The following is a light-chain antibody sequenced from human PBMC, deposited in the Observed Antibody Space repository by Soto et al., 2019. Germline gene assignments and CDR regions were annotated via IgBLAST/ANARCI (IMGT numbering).Light chain of an antibody. Sequence: QSDLTQPASVSGSPGQSITISCTGTSSDVGSYKLVSWYQQHPGKAPKLMISEVSKRPSGISDRFSGSKSGSTASLTISGLQAEDEADYYCCSYAGTSTHTVFGGGTQLTVL. CDR2: EVS. V-gene: IGLV2-23*02. J-gene: IGLJ7*01. CDR1: SSDVGSYKL. CDR3: CSYAGTSTHTV.